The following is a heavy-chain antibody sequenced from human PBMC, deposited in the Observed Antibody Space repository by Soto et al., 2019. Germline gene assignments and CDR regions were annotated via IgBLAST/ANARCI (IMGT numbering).Heavy chain of an antibody. CDR2: ISGSGGST. CDR3: AKSDAQSTEYSSGWGY. Sequence: GGSLRLSCAASGFTFSSYAMSWVRQAPGKGLEWVSAISGSGGSTYYADSVKGRFTISRDNSKNTLYLQMNSLRAEDTAVYYCAKSDAQSTEYSSGWGYWGQGTLVTVSS. CDR1: GFTFSSYA. J-gene: IGHJ4*02. D-gene: IGHD6-19*01. V-gene: IGHV3-23*01.